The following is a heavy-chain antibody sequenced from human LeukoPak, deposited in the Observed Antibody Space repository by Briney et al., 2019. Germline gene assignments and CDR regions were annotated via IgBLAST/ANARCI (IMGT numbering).Heavy chain of an antibody. J-gene: IGHJ4*02. CDR2: INPNSGGT. D-gene: IGHD4-17*01. Sequence: ASVKVSCKASGYTFTGHYMHWVRQAPGQGLEWMGWINPNSGGTNYAQKFQGWVTMTRDTSISTAYMELSRLRSDDTAVYYCARAHYGDYVSDYWGQGTLVTVSS. CDR1: GYTFTGHY. CDR3: ARAHYGDYVSDY. V-gene: IGHV1-2*04.